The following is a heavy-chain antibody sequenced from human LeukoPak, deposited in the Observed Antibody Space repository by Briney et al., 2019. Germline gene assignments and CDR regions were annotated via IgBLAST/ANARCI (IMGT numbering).Heavy chain of an antibody. CDR3: SGHDSIYFDY. CDR1: GFNFGDYT. J-gene: IGHJ4*02. Sequence: LSCTVSGFNFGDYTMTWVRQAPGKGLEWVSFIRSKNFGETQEYAAAVKGRFTISRDDSKDITYLEMNSLKTEDTAVYCYSGHDSIYFDYWGQGTLVTVSS. D-gene: IGHD5-12*01. V-gene: IGHV3-49*04. CDR2: IRSKNFGETQ.